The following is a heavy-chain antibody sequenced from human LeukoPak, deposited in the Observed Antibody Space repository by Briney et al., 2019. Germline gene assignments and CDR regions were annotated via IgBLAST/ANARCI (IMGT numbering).Heavy chain of an antibody. D-gene: IGHD2-21*02. CDR2: IIPIFGTA. CDR3: ARGIVVVTASYYFDY. J-gene: IGHJ4*02. CDR1: GGTFSSYA. Sequence: ASVKVSCKASGGTFSSYAISWVRQAPGQGLEWMGGIIPIFGTANYAQKFQGRVTITADKSTSTAYMELSSLRSEDTAVYYCARGIVVVTASYYFDYWGQGTLVTVSS. V-gene: IGHV1-69*06.